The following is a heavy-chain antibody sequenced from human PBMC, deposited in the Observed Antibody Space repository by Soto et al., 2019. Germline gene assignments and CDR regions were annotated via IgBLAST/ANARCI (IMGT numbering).Heavy chain of an antibody. CDR2: IIPIFGTA. Sequence: GASVKVSCKASGGTFSSYAISWVRQAPGQGLEWMGGIIPIFGTANYAQKFQGRVTITADESTSTAYMELSSLRSEDTAVYYCARDKAYCGGDCYSNYYYGMDVWGQGTTVTVSS. CDR3: ARDKAYCGGDCYSNYYYGMDV. CDR1: GGTFSSYA. V-gene: IGHV1-69*13. J-gene: IGHJ6*02. D-gene: IGHD2-21*02.